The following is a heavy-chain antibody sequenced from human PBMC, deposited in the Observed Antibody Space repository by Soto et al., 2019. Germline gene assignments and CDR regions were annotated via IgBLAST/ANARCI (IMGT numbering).Heavy chain of an antibody. D-gene: IGHD1-7*01. Sequence: PGGSLRLSCAASGFTFNKYPMNWVRQAPGKGLEWVSGIGDTGTPTHYADSVKGRFTISRDNSKNTLYLTMNSLRAEDTAVYYCAKKEAGNFPFDYWGQGTLVTVSS. CDR2: IGDTGTPT. J-gene: IGHJ4*02. V-gene: IGHV3-23*01. CDR1: GFTFNKYP. CDR3: AKKEAGNFPFDY.